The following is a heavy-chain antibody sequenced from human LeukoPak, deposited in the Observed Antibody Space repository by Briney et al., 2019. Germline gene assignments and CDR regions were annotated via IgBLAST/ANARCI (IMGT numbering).Heavy chain of an antibody. D-gene: IGHD4-17*01. V-gene: IGHV3-21*01. CDR2: ISSSSSYI. CDR3: ARDNYGDYIIDY. Sequence: PGGSLRLSCAASGFTFSSYSMNWVRQAPGKGLEWVSSISSSSSYIYYADSVKGRFTISRDNAKNSLCLQMNSLRAEDTAVYYCARDNYGDYIIDYWGQGTLVTVSS. CDR1: GFTFSSYS. J-gene: IGHJ4*02.